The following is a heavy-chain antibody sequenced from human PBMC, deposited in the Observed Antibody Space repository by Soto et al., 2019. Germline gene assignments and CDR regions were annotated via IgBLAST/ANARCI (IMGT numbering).Heavy chain of an antibody. CDR2: MSYDGNSK. V-gene: IGHV3-30-3*01. CDR3: ARGRTVRDHDDFDL. Sequence: QVQLVESGGGVVQPGRSLRLSCAASGSTFSSYSMHWVRQAPGKGLEWVAAMSYDGNSKYFADSVKGRFTISRDNSKNTLSLQMNSLGAEDSAVYYCARGRTVRDHDDFDLWGQGTLVTVSS. J-gene: IGHJ4*02. D-gene: IGHD2-21*01. CDR1: GSTFSSYS.